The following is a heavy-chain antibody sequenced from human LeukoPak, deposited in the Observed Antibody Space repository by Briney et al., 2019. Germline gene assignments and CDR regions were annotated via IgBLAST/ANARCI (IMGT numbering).Heavy chain of an antibody. CDR3: ARSGRDGSGIFDY. Sequence: QTSETLSLTCTVSGGSISSGGYYWSWIRQHPGKGLEWIGYIYYSGSTYYNPSLKSRVTISVDTSKNQFSLKLSSVTAADTAVYYCARSGRDGSGIFDYWGQGTLVTVSS. J-gene: IGHJ4*02. CDR1: GGSISSGGYY. V-gene: IGHV4-31*03. CDR2: IYYSGST. D-gene: IGHD3-10*01.